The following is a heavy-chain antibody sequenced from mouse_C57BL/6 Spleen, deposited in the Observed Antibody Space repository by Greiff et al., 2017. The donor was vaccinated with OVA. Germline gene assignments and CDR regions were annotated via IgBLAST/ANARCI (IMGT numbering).Heavy chain of an antibody. CDR2: ISYDGSN. CDR3: ARFDAY. J-gene: IGHJ3*01. Sequence: EVKLMESGPGLVKPSQSLSLTCSVPGYSITSGYYWNWIRQFPGNTLEWMGYISYDGSNNYNPSLKNRISITRDTSKNQFFLKLNSVTTEDTATYYCARFDAYWGQGTLVTVSA. CDR1: GYSITSGYY. V-gene: IGHV3-6*01.